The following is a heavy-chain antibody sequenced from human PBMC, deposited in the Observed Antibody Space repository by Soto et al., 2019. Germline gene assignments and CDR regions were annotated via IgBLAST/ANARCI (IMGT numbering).Heavy chain of an antibody. D-gene: IGHD3-3*01. J-gene: IGHJ5*01. Sequence: PGGSLRLSCAASGFAFANYEMHWARQAPGKGLDWVAYINGGGDVKYYADSVEGRFTISRDNAKNALFLQMDNLRAEDTAIYYCARLSGDGFWKSYSPYNLFESWGQGALVTVSS. CDR2: INGGGDVK. CDR1: GFAFANYE. CDR3: ARLSGDGFWKSYSPYNLFES. V-gene: IGHV3-48*03.